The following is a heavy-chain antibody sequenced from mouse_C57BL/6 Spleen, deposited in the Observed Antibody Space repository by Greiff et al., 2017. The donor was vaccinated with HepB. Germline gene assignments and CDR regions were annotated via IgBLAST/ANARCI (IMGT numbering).Heavy chain of an antibody. Sequence: VQLKESGPGLVKPSQSLSLTCSVTGYSITSGYYWNWIRQFPGNKLEWMGYISYDGSNNYNPSLKNRISITRDTSKNQFFLKLNSVTTEDTATYYCAKGDYMDYWGQGTSVTVSS. V-gene: IGHV3-6*01. J-gene: IGHJ4*01. D-gene: IGHD2-4*01. CDR2: ISYDGSN. CDR3: AKGDYMDY. CDR1: GYSITSGYY.